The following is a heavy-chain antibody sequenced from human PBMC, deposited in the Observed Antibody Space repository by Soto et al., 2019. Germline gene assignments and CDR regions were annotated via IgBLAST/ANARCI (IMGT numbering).Heavy chain of an antibody. CDR3: AREGRGKKAGYNGLVSLGY. Sequence: QVQLVQSGAEVKTPGSSLKVSCKVSGSRFSNYVISWVRQAPGHGLDWLGRIIPIFNSTKYAQNFQGRVTITADKSTSTDSLELSSLRSDDTAVYYCAREGRGKKAGYNGLVSLGYWGQGTLVTVSS. V-gene: IGHV1-69*06. D-gene: IGHD2-2*02. CDR2: IIPIFNST. J-gene: IGHJ4*02. CDR1: GSRFSNYV.